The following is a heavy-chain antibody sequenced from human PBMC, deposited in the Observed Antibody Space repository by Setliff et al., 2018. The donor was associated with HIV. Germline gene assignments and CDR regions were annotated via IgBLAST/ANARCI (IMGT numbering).Heavy chain of an antibody. CDR1: GASISSGGYY. V-gene: IGHV4-39*07. D-gene: IGHD3-10*01. CDR3: ARSLDSDFLYYFDY. CDR2: INHSGST. Sequence: SETLSLTCTVSGASISSGGYYWDWIRQPPGKGLEWIGQINHSGSTKFNPSLKSRVTISVDTSKNQFSLKMTSVTAADTAVYYCARSLDSDFLYYFDYWGQGTLVTVSS. J-gene: IGHJ4*02.